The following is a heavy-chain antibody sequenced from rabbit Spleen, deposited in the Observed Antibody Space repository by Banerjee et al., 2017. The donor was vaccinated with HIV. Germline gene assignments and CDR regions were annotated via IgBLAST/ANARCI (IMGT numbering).Heavy chain of an antibody. J-gene: IGHJ4*01. CDR2: IDPIFGST. CDR3: VRSSGWGVNYFDL. V-gene: IGHV1S7*01. Sequence: QLKESGGGLVQPGGSLKLSCKASGFDFSRYYMCWVRQAPGKGLEWIGYIDPIFGSTHYASWVNGRFTVSSHNAQNTLYLQLNSLTAADTATYFCVRSSGWGVNYFDLWGQGTLVTVS. CDR1: GFDFSRYY. D-gene: IGHD4-1*01.